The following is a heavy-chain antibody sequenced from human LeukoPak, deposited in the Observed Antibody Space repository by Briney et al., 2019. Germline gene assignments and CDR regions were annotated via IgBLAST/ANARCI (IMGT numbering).Heavy chain of an antibody. CDR2: IYYSGST. D-gene: IGHD6-13*01. CDR1: GDSITSYY. J-gene: IGHJ5*02. V-gene: IGHV4-59*08. Sequence: SETLSLTCTVSGDSITSYYWSWIRQPPGKGLEWIGYIYYSGSTHYNPSLKSRVTLSADTSKNQVSLKLSSVTAADTAVYYCARAHIPSSSWDPGWFDPWGQGTLVTVSS. CDR3: ARAHIPSSSWDPGWFDP.